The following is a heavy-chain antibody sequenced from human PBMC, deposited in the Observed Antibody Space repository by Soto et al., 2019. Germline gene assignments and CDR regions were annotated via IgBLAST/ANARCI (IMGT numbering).Heavy chain of an antibody. J-gene: IGHJ4*02. CDR1: GFSFSTHY. Sequence: GGSLRLSCAASGFSFSTHYMNWVRQTPGKGLEWVSSINRDSTVIKYADSVKGRFTISRDNARNSLSLQMNSLRAEDTAVYFCARGNGYSYGAFFDYWGQGALVTVSS. D-gene: IGHD5-18*01. CDR2: INRDSTVI. CDR3: ARGNGYSYGAFFDY. V-gene: IGHV3-48*01.